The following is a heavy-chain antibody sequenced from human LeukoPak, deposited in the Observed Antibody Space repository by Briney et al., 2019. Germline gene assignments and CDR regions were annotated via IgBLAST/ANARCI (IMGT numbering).Heavy chain of an antibody. J-gene: IGHJ4*02. CDR1: GFTFRNYW. D-gene: IGHD2-15*01. V-gene: IGHV3-7*03. CDR3: AKDYVVNY. CDR2: IRDDGSEK. Sequence: GGSLRLSCEASGFTFRNYWMSWVRQAPGKGLEWVANIRDDGSEKYYVDSVKGRFTISRDNAKNSLYLQMNSRRAEDTAVYYCAKDYVVNYWGQGTLATVSS.